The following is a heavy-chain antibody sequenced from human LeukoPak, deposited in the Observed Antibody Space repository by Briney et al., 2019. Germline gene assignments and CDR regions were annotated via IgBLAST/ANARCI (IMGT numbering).Heavy chain of an antibody. D-gene: IGHD3-3*01. CDR1: GFTFSSYA. CDR2: ISYDGSNK. V-gene: IGHV3-30*04. Sequence: GGSLRLSCAASGFTFSSYAMHWVRQAPGKGLEWVAVISYDGSNKYYADSVKGRFTISRDNSKNTLYLQMNSLRAEDTAVYYCARDGEYYYGMDVWGQGTTVTVSS. CDR3: ARDGEYYYGMDV. J-gene: IGHJ6*02.